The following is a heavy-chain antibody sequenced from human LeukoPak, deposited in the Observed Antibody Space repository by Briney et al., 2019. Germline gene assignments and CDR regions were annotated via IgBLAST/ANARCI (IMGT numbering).Heavy chain of an antibody. J-gene: IGHJ3*02. D-gene: IGHD5-12*01. CDR1: GGTFISYA. V-gene: IGHV1-2*02. Sequence: ASVKVSCKASGGTFISYAISWVRQAPGQGLEWMGWINPNSGGTNYAQKFQGRVPMTRDSSISTAYMGLSRLRSDEPAVYYCARDRGGSYQLLWTRGYSGYDPSDAFDIWGQGTMVTVSS. CDR2: INPNSGGT. CDR3: ARDRGGSYQLLWTRGYSGYDPSDAFDI.